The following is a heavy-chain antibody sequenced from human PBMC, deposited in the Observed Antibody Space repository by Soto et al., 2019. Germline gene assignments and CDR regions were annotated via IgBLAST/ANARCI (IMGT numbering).Heavy chain of an antibody. J-gene: IGHJ4*02. CDR3: AKVGRFGELLFDY. CDR2: ISSSSSTI. CDR1: GFTFSSYS. D-gene: IGHD3-10*01. V-gene: IGHV3-48*01. Sequence: PGGSLRLSCAASGFTFSSYSMNWVRQAPGKGLEWVSYISSSSSTIYYADSVKGRFTISRDNAKNSLYLQMNSLRAEDTAVYYCAKVGRFGELLFDYWGQGTLVTVSS.